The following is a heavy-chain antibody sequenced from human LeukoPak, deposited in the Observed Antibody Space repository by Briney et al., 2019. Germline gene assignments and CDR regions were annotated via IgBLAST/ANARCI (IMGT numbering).Heavy chain of an antibody. D-gene: IGHD2-15*01. Sequence: SETLSLTCTVSGGSLSSSSYYWGWIRQPPGKGLEWIGSIYYSGSTYYNPSLKSRVTISVDTSKNQFSLKLSSVTAADTAVYYCARQSGSVRAFDIWGQGTMVTVSS. J-gene: IGHJ3*02. CDR1: GGSLSSSSYY. CDR2: IYYSGST. CDR3: ARQSGSVRAFDI. V-gene: IGHV4-39*01.